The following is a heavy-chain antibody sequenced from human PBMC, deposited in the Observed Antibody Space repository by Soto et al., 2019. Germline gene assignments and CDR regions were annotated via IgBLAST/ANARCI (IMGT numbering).Heavy chain of an antibody. CDR3: AKGYSSASQYYYYAMDV. D-gene: IGHD6-6*01. CDR1: GFTFSDYG. J-gene: IGHJ6*02. CDR2: ISFDGSNK. Sequence: PGGSLRLSCAASGFTFSDYGMHWVRQAPGKGLEWVAVISFDGSNKYHADSVKGRLTISRDNSKNTLYLQMSSLRIEDTGVYYCAKGYSSASQYYYYAMDVWGQGTTVTVSS. V-gene: IGHV3-30*18.